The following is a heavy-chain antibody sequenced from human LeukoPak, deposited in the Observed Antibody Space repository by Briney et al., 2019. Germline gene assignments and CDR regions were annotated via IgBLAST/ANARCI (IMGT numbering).Heavy chain of an antibody. D-gene: IGHD3-10*01. CDR1: AYNFLTYW. CDR2: IYPGDSDT. CDR3: ARPPNSGSYVDY. J-gene: IGHJ4*02. Sequence: GESLKISCKGSAYNFLTYWIGWGRQMPGKGLEWMGIIYPGDSDTRYSPSFQGQVTISADKSISTAYLQWSSLKASDTAMYYCARPPNSGSYVDYWGQGTPVTVSS. V-gene: IGHV5-51*01.